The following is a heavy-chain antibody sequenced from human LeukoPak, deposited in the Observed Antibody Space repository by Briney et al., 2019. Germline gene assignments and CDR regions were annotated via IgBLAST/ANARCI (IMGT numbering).Heavy chain of an antibody. Sequence: SETLSLTCTVSGGSISSSNYYWGWIRQPPGKGLEWIGSIYYSGSTYYNPSLKSRVTISVDTSKNQFSLKLSSLTAADTAVYYCASSGWYDIVPGYWGQGTPVTVSS. CDR2: IYYSGST. J-gene: IGHJ4*02. V-gene: IGHV4-39*01. CDR3: ASSGWYDIVPGY. CDR1: GGSISSSNYY. D-gene: IGHD6-19*01.